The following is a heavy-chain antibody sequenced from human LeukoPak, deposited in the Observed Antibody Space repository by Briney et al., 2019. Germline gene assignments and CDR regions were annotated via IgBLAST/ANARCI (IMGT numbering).Heavy chain of an antibody. Sequence: SVKVSCKASGGTFISYAISWVRQAPGQGLEWMGGIIPIFGTANYAQKFQGRVTITADKSTSTDYMELSSLRSEDTAVYFCARVYYYGSGRPPNWFDPWGQGTLVTVSS. CDR3: ARVYYYGSGRPPNWFDP. J-gene: IGHJ5*02. V-gene: IGHV1-69*06. D-gene: IGHD3-10*01. CDR2: IIPIFGTA. CDR1: GGTFISYA.